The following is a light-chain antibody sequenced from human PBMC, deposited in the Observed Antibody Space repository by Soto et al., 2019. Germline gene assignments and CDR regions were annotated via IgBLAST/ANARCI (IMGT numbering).Light chain of an antibody. CDR1: QSVRRS. CDR2: DAS. CDR3: QQRSNRLGT. J-gene: IGKJ1*01. Sequence: IVLTMSPVALSLSPGERATLSCSASQSVRRSLAWYQQHPGQAPRLLIYDASNRATGIPARFSGSGSGTDFTLSIISLEAKDVVGDYCQQRSNRLGTFGQGTKLDIK. V-gene: IGKV3-11*01.